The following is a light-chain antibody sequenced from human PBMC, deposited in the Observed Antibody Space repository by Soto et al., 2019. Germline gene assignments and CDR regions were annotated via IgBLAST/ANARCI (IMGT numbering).Light chain of an antibody. CDR2: DAS. CDR3: QQFNSYLLT. V-gene: IGKV1-13*02. J-gene: IGKJ4*02. Sequence: AIQLTQSPSSLSASVGDRVTITCRASQGISSALAWYQQKPGKAPKLLIYDASSLESGVPSRFSGIGSGTDFTLTSSSLQPEDFATYYCQQFNSYLLTFGGGTKVEIK. CDR1: QGISSA.